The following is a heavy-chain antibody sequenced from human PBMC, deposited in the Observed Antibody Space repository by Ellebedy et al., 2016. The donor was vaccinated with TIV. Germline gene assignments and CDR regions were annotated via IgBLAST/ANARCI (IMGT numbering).Heavy chain of an antibody. J-gene: IGHJ4*02. CDR2: IYYSGST. D-gene: IGHD6-19*01. V-gene: IGHV4-59*01. CDR1: GGSISSYY. CDR3: ARAEYSSGWYFLDY. Sequence: SETLSLXCTVSGGSISSYYWSWIRQPPGKGLEWIGYIYYSGSTNYNPSLKSRVTISVDTSKNQFSLKLSSVTAADTAVYYCARAEYSSGWYFLDYWGQGTLVTVSS.